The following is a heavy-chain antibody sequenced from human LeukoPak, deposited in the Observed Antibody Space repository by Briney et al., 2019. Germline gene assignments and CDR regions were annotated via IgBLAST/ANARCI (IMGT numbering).Heavy chain of an antibody. CDR1: GYTFTSYA. J-gene: IGHJ2*01. D-gene: IGHD5-24*01. V-gene: IGHV1-18*01. Sequence: ASVKVSCKASGYTFTSYAMNWVRQAPGQGLEWMGWISAYNGNTNYAQKLQGRVTMTTDTSTSTAYMELRSLRSDDTAVYYCARDSITRHRYFDLWGRGTLVTVSS. CDR2: ISAYNGNT. CDR3: ARDSITRHRYFDL.